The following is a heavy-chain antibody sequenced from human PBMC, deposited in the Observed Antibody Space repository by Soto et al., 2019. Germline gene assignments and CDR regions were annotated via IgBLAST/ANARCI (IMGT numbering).Heavy chain of an antibody. CDR3: VKDTVVAINGGDFDY. V-gene: IGHV3-23*01. J-gene: IGHJ4*02. D-gene: IGHD3-22*01. Sequence: EVQLLESGGALVQPGGSLRLSCEASGFTYVKYAMSWVRQAPGKGLEWVSGISGDAGRTFYADSVKGRFTISRDNSENTVYLQMNSLRVEDTAVYYCVKDTVVAINGGDFDYWGQGTLVTVSS. CDR2: ISGDAGRT. CDR1: GFTYVKYA.